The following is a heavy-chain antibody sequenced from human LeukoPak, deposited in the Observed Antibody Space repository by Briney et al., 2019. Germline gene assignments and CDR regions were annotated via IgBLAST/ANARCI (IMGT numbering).Heavy chain of an antibody. Sequence: SETLSLTCAVYVGSFSGYHWNWIRQPPGKGPEWIGEVNESGGTNINPTLRSRVTISVDTSKNQFSLKLSSVTAADTAVYYCASMVRGAYDYWGQGTLVTVSS. J-gene: IGHJ4*02. D-gene: IGHD3-10*01. CDR3: ASMVRGAYDY. CDR2: VNESGGT. V-gene: IGHV4-34*01. CDR1: VGSFSGYH.